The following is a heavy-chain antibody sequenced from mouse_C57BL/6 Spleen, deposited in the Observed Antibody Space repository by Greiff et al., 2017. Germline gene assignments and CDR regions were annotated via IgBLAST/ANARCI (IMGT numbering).Heavy chain of an antibody. CDR1: GFTFSDYG. V-gene: IGHV5-17*01. D-gene: IGHD6-1*01. J-gene: IGHJ2*01. CDR2: ISSGSSTI. CDR3: ARSVNYFDY. Sequence: EVKLMESGGGLVKPGGSLKISCAASGFTFSDYGMHWVRKAPEKGLAWVAIISSGSSTIYYAATVRGRFTIARDNAKNTMFLQRTSLRSEDTAMYYCARSVNYFDYWGQGTTLTVSS.